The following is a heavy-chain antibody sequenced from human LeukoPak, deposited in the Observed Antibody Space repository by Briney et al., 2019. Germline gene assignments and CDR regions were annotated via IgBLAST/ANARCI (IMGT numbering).Heavy chain of an antibody. J-gene: IGHJ5*02. CDR2: INHSGST. D-gene: IGHD3-10*01. CDR1: GGSFSGYY. Sequence: SETLSLTCDVYGGSFSGYYWSWIRQPPGKGLEWIGEINHSGSTNYNPSLKSRVTISVDTSKNQFSLKLSSMTAADTAVYYCARARYYYGSGSYSNLPKWFDPWGQGTLVTVSS. V-gene: IGHV4-34*01. CDR3: ARARYYYGSGSYSNLPKWFDP.